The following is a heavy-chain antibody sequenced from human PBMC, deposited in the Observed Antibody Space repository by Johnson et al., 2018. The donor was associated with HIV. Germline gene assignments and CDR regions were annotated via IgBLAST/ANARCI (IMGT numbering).Heavy chain of an antibody. J-gene: IGHJ3*02. CDR2: IRYDGSNK. V-gene: IGHV3-30*02. CDR3: TKMGALGAFDI. CDR1: GFIFSSYG. Sequence: QVQLVESGGGVVQPGRSRRLSCAASGFIFSSYGMHWVRQAPGKGLEWVAFIRYDGSNKYYADSVKGRFTISRDNSKNTLYLQMNSLKTEDTAVYYCTKMGALGAFDIWGQGTVVTVSS. D-gene: IGHD3-16*01.